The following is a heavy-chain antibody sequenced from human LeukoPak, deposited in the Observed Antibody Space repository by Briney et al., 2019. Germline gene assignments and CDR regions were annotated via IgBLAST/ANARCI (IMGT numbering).Heavy chain of an antibody. CDR3: ARGIVTAKGSVTFDY. D-gene: IGHD1-26*01. CDR2: ISAYNGNT. Sequence: APVKVSCKASGYTFTSYGISWARQAPGQGLEWMGWISAYNGNTNSAQKLQGRVTMTTDTSTSTAYMELRSLRSDDTAVYYCARGIVTAKGSVTFDYWGQGTLVTVSS. V-gene: IGHV1-18*01. CDR1: GYTFTSYG. J-gene: IGHJ4*02.